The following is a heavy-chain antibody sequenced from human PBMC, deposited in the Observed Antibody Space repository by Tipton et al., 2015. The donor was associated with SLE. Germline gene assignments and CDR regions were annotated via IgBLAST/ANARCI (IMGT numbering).Heavy chain of an antibody. CDR3: ASQNWNYFY. D-gene: IGHD1-7*01. CDR2: ICTSGST. V-gene: IGHV4-61*09. Sequence: TLSLTCTVSGDSISSGSYFWNWIRQPAGKGLEWIGQICTSGSTIYNPSLKSRLTISEDRSKKQFSLRLTSVTAADTALYYCASQNWNYFYWGQGTLVSVSS. CDR1: GDSISSGSYF. J-gene: IGHJ4*02.